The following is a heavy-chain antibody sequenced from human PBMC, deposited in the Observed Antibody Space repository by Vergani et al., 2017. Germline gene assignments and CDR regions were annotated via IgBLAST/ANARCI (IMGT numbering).Heavy chain of an antibody. CDR1: GGSISSGSYY. CDR3: AREKIDFWRTGRYNWFDP. CDR2: MYTSGST. V-gene: IGHV4-61*02. J-gene: IGHJ5*02. Sequence: QVQLQESGPGLVKPSQTLSLTCTVSGGSISSGSYYWSWIRQPAGKGLEWIGRMYTSGSTNYNPSLQSRVIISVDTSKNQFSLKLTSVTAADTAVYYCAREKIDFWRTGRYNWFDPWGQGTLVTVSS. D-gene: IGHD3-3*01.